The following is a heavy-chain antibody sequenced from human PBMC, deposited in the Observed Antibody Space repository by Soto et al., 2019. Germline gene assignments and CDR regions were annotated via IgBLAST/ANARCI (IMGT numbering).Heavy chain of an antibody. CDR2: ISAYNGNT. CDR1: GYTFTSYV. Sequence: ASVKVSCKASGYTFTSYVISWVRHAPGQGLEWMGWISAYNGNTNYAQKLQGRVTMTTDTSTSTAYMELRSLRSDDTAVYYCARESRDYYDSSGYLMAHAFDIWGQGTMVTISS. V-gene: IGHV1-18*01. J-gene: IGHJ3*02. D-gene: IGHD3-22*01. CDR3: ARESRDYYDSSGYLMAHAFDI.